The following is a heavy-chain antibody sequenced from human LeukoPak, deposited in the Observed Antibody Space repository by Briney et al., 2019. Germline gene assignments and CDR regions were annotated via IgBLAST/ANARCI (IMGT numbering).Heavy chain of an antibody. D-gene: IGHD4-23*01. V-gene: IGHV3-20*04. CDR1: GFTVSSNY. Sequence: GGSLRLSCAASGFTVSSNYMSWVRQAPGKGLEWVSGINWNGGSTGYADSVKGRFTISRDNAKNSLYLQMNSLRAEDTALYYCAKSTVVTPYWYFDLWGRGTLVTVSS. CDR3: AKSTVVTPYWYFDL. J-gene: IGHJ2*01. CDR2: INWNGGST.